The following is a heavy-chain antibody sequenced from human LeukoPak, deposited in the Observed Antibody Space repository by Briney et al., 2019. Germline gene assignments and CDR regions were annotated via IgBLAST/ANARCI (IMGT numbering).Heavy chain of an antibody. Sequence: GGSLRLSCAASGFTFSSYAMSRVRQAPGKGLEWVSAISGSGGSTYYADSVKGRFTISGDNSKNTLYLQMNSLRAEDTAVYYCAKRRGFGGVIFDYWGQGTLVTVSS. CDR3: AKRRGFGGVIFDY. J-gene: IGHJ4*02. CDR2: ISGSGGST. V-gene: IGHV3-23*01. D-gene: IGHD3-16*01. CDR1: GFTFSSYA.